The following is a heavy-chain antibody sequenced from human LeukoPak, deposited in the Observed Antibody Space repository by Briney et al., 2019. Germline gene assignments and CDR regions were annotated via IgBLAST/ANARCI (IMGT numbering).Heavy chain of an antibody. Sequence: EASVKVSCKASGGTFSSYAISWVRQAPGQGLEWIGGIIPIFGTANYAQKFQGRVTITTDESTSTAYMELSSLRSEDTAVYYCASLEDGPWYYYYYMDVWGKGTTVTVSS. CDR3: ASLEDGPWYYYYYMDV. D-gene: IGHD5-24*01. CDR1: GGTFSSYA. CDR2: IIPIFGTA. V-gene: IGHV1-69*05. J-gene: IGHJ6*03.